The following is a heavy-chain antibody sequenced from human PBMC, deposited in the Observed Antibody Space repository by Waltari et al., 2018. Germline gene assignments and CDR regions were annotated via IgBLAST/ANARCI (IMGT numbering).Heavy chain of an antibody. CDR3: ARQPLHSYGIRHFDY. V-gene: IGHV5-51*01. Sequence: EVQLVQSGAEVKQPGESLKTSCEGYGYSCTRYWIGWGRQMPGKGLEWMGVIFPGDSNTKYSPSFRGQVTISADNSITTAYLQWSSLKASDTAIYFCARQPLHSYGIRHFDYWGQGTPVTVS. CDR2: IFPGDSNT. CDR1: GYSCTRYW. J-gene: IGHJ4*02. D-gene: IGHD5-18*01.